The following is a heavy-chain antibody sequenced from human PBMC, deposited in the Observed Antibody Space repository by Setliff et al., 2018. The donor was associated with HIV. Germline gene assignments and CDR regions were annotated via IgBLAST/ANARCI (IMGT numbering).Heavy chain of an antibody. J-gene: IGHJ3*02. Sequence: GGSLRLSCAASGFTFSAYSMTWFRRAPGKGLEWVSYNGDYVTTKTPADSVKGRFSISRDNAKNSLYLQMSSLRAEDTAIYYSVREGYYSGFDIWGQGTMVTVSS. CDR1: GFTFSAYS. D-gene: IGHD3-10*01. CDR3: VREGYYSGFDI. V-gene: IGHV3-48*04. CDR2: NGDYVTTK.